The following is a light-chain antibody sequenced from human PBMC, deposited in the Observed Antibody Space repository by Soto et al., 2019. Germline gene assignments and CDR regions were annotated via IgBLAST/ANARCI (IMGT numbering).Light chain of an antibody. CDR2: EVT. CDR3: SSYTSSRTPYV. Sequence: QSALTQPASVSGSPGQSIIISCNGTSSDVGFYNYLSWYQQHPGKAPKLIIYEVTNRPSGVSNRFSGSKSGNTASLTISGLQAEDEADYYCSSYTSSRTPYVFGSGTKLTVL. CDR1: SSDVGFYNY. J-gene: IGLJ1*01. V-gene: IGLV2-14*01.